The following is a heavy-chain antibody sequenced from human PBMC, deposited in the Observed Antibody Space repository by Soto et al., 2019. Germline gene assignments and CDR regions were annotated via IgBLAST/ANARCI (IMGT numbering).Heavy chain of an antibody. Sequence: SETLSLTCTVSGGSVSSGSYYWSWIRQPPGKGLEWIGYIYYSGSTNYNPSLKSRVTISVDTSKNQFSLKLSSVTAADTAVYYCARAPEYGGNHPDYWGQGTLVTVSS. CDR2: IYYSGST. CDR1: GGSVSSGSYY. J-gene: IGHJ4*02. D-gene: IGHD2-15*01. V-gene: IGHV4-30-4*08. CDR3: ARAPEYGGNHPDY.